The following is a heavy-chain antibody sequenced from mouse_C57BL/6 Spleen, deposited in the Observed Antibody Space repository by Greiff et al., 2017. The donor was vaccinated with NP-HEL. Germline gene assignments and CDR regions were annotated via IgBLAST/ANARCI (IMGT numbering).Heavy chain of an antibody. Sequence: VQLQQPGAELVKPGASVKLSCKASGYTFTSYWMHWVKQRPGQGLEWIGMIHPNSGSTNYNEKFKSKATLTVDKSSSTAYMQLSSLTSEDSAVYYCARSYGYDVDWYFDVWGTGTTVTVSS. D-gene: IGHD2-2*01. CDR1: GYTFTSYW. J-gene: IGHJ1*03. CDR3: ARSYGYDVDWYFDV. CDR2: IHPNSGST. V-gene: IGHV1-64*01.